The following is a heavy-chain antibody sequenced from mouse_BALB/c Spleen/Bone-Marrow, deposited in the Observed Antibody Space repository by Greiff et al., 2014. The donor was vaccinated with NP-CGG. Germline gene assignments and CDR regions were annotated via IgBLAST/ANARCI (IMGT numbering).Heavy chain of an antibody. CDR3: AVYDYEGFAY. J-gene: IGHJ3*01. Sequence: EVQLQQSGAELVKPGASVKLSCTASGFNIKDTYMHWVKQRPEQGLEWIGRIDPANGNTKYDPKFQGKATITADTSSNTAYLQLSSLTSEDTAVYYCAVYDYEGFAYWAKGLWSLSLQ. CDR1: GFNIKDTY. D-gene: IGHD2-4*01. CDR2: IDPANGNT. V-gene: IGHV14-3*02.